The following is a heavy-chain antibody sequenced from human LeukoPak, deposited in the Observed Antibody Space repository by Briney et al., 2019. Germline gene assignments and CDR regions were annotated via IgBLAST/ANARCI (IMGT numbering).Heavy chain of an antibody. D-gene: IGHD4-17*01. CDR1: GFTFSSYS. V-gene: IGHV3-21*01. CDR2: ISSSSSYI. J-gene: IGHJ6*02. CDR3: ARSGGDYGYYYGMDV. Sequence: PGGSLRLSCAASGFTFSSYSMNWVRQAPGKGLEWVSSISSSSSYIYYADSVKGRFTISRDNAKNSLYLQMNSLRAEDTAVYYCARSGGDYGYYYGMDVWGQGTTVTVSS.